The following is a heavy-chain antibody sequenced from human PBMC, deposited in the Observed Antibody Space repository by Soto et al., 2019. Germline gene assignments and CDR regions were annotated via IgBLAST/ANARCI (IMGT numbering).Heavy chain of an antibody. CDR3: AKDYGRYSSGWYSSYFDY. V-gene: IGHV3-30*18. CDR2: ISYDGSNK. J-gene: IGHJ4*02. D-gene: IGHD6-19*01. CDR1: GFTFSSYG. Sequence: LRLSCAASGFTFSSYGMHWVRQAPGKGLEWVAVISYDGSNKYYADSVKGRFTISRDNSKNTLYLQMNGLRAEDTAVYYCAKDYGRYSSGWYSSYFDYWGQGTLVTVSS.